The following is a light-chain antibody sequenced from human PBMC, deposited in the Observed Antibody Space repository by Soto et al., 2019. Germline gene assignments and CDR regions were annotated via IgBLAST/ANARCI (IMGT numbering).Light chain of an antibody. CDR1: QSVISS. Sequence: EIVLTQSPGTLSLSPGERATLSCRASQSVISSSLAWYQQKPGQAPRLLIYGAFTRAAGVPARFSGSGSGTEFTLTISSLQSEDSAVYFCQRYANWPKTFGQGTKVDIK. CDR3: QRYANWPKT. J-gene: IGKJ1*01. CDR2: GAF. V-gene: IGKV3-15*01.